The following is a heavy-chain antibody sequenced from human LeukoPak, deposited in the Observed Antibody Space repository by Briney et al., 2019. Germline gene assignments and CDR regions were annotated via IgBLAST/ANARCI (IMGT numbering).Heavy chain of an antibody. J-gene: IGHJ4*02. Sequence: SGGSLRLSCSASGFVFTIYTMYWVRQAPGKGPEYVSTISGSGNGFSIYYADSVKGRSTISRDDSKSILYLQMNGLRSEDTAVYYCVKDFGRIRGTPDSWGQGTLVTVSS. V-gene: IGHV3-64D*06. D-gene: IGHD1-26*01. CDR3: VKDFGRIRGTPDS. CDR1: GFVFTIYT. CDR2: ISGSGNGFSI.